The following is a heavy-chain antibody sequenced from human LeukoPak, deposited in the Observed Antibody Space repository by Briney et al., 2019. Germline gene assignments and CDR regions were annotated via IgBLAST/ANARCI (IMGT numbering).Heavy chain of an antibody. CDR2: MNPNSGNT. V-gene: IGHV1-8*02. CDR3: ARGRGSSSWDYYYYGMDV. Sequence: GTSVKVSCKASGGTFSSYAISWVRQATGQGLEWMGWMNPNSGNTGYAQKFQGRVTMTRNTSISTAYMELSSLRSEDTAVYYCARGRGSSSWDYYYYGMDVWGQGTTVTVSS. D-gene: IGHD6-13*01. J-gene: IGHJ6*02. CDR1: GGTFSSYA.